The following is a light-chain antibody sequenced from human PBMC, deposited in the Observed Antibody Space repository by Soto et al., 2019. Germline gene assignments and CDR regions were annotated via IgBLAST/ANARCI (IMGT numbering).Light chain of an antibody. CDR2: LGS. V-gene: IGKV2-28*01. J-gene: IGKJ5*01. CDR1: QSLLHVNGYNY. CDR3: MLCTHWLLT. Sequence: TVMTQKKISLPVTPGEPASISCRSSQSLLHVNGYNYLDWYLQKPGQSPQLLIYLGSNRSSGVPDRFSGSGSGTDLTLKISRVEAEDVRVYYCMLCTHWLLTFGQGSRLEIK.